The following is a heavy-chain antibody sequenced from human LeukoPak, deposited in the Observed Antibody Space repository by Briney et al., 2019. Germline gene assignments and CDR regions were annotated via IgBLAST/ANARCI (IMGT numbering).Heavy chain of an antibody. V-gene: IGHV3-30-3*01. Sequence: GGSLRLSCAASGFTFSSYAMHWVRQAPGKGLEWVAVISYDGSNKYYADSVKGRFTISRDNSKNTLYLQMNSPRAEDTAVYYCARDWNYGDYLLGYWGQGTLVTVSS. J-gene: IGHJ4*02. CDR3: ARDWNYGDYLLGY. D-gene: IGHD4-17*01. CDR2: ISYDGSNK. CDR1: GFTFSSYA.